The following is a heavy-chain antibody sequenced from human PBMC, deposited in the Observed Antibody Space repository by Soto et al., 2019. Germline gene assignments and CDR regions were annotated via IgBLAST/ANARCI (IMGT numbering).Heavy chain of an antibody. V-gene: IGHV1-69*01. CDR3: ARRSRIGDSSGSGAFDI. Sequence: QVQLVQSGAEVKKPGSSVKVSCKASGGTFSSYAISWVRQAPGQGLEWMGGIIPIFGTANYAQKFQGRVTSNGDDSTSTAYMELSSRRSEDTAAYYCARRSRIGDSSGSGAFDIWGQGTMVAVSS. D-gene: IGHD3-22*01. CDR2: IIPIFGTA. J-gene: IGHJ3*02. CDR1: GGTFSSYA.